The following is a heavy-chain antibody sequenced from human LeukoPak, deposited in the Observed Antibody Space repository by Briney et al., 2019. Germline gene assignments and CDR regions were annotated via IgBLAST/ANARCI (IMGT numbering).Heavy chain of an antibody. V-gene: IGHV1-69*01. CDR3: ARAVEYSYVIYGMDV. CDR2: IIPIFGTA. J-gene: IGHJ6*04. D-gene: IGHD5-18*01. Sequence: SVKVSCKASGGTFSSYAISWVRQAPGQGLEWMGGIIPIFGTANYAQKFQGRVTITADESTGTAYMELSSLRSEDTAVYYCARAVEYSYVIYGMDVWGKGTTVTVSS. CDR1: GGTFSSYA.